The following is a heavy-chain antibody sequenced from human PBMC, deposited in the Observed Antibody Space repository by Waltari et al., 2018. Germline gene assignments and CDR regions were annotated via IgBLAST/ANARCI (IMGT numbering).Heavy chain of an antibody. D-gene: IGHD5-12*01. CDR1: GYSISSGYY. V-gene: IGHV4-38-2*02. J-gene: IGHJ4*02. Sequence: QVQLQESGPGLVTPSETLSLTCTVSGYSISSGYYWGWIRQPPGKGLEWIGSIYHSGSTYYNPSLKSRVTISVDTSKNQFSLKLSSVTAADTAVYYCARGEYSGSHWDYWGQGTLVTVSS. CDR2: IYHSGST. CDR3: ARGEYSGSHWDY.